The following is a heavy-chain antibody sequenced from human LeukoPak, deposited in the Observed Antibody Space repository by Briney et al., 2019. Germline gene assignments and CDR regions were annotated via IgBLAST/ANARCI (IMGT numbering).Heavy chain of an antibody. J-gene: IGHJ5*02. V-gene: IGHV4-4*07. CDR2: IYTSGST. CDR3: ARDYSSSGWCYDYLHYLYWFDP. D-gene: IGHD6-19*01. CDR1: GGSISSYY. Sequence: SETLSLTCTVSGGSISSYYWSWIRQPAGKGLEWIGRIYTSGSTNYNPSLKSRVTMSVDTSKNQFSLKLSSVTAADTAVYYCARDYSSSGWCYDYLHYLYWFDPWGQGTLVTVSS.